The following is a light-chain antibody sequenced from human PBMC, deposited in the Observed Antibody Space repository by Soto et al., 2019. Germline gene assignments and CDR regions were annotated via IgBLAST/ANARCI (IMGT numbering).Light chain of an antibody. CDR3: QQSYSMPGT. Sequence: DIQMTQSPSTLSASVGYRVTITCRASQSISRSLAWYQHQPGKAPKLLIYDASSLESGVPSRFSGIGSGTDFTLTISSLQPEDFATYYCQQSYSMPGTFGQGTKVDIK. J-gene: IGKJ1*01. V-gene: IGKV1-5*01. CDR2: DAS. CDR1: QSISRS.